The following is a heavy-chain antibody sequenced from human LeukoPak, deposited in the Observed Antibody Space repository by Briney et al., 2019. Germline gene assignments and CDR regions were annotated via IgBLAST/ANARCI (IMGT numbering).Heavy chain of an antibody. J-gene: IGHJ4*02. V-gene: IGHV3-23*01. CDR1: GFTFSSYG. D-gene: IGHD1-26*01. CDR3: ARGGSPYDY. CDR2: ISGGGGST. Sequence: QAGGSLRLSCAASGFTFSSYGMSWVRQAPGKGLEWVSAISGGGGSTYYADSVKGRFTISRDNSKNTLYLQMNSLRAEDTAVYYCARGGSPYDYWGQGTLVTVSS.